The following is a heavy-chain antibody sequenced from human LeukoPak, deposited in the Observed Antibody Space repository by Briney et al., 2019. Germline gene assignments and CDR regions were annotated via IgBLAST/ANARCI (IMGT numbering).Heavy chain of an antibody. D-gene: IGHD3-10*01. V-gene: IGHV4-30-4*08. J-gene: IGHJ4*02. CDR3: ARVSGYYGTGTYYLDN. CDR1: GGSISSGDFY. CDR2: IYSSGGA. Sequence: SQTLSLTCTVSGGSISSGDFYWRWLRQSPGKGLQWLGYIYSSGGAYYYPSLSGRRTISLDKSKNQFSLKVTSVTAADTAVYYCARVSGYYGTGTYYLDNWGQGTLVTVSS.